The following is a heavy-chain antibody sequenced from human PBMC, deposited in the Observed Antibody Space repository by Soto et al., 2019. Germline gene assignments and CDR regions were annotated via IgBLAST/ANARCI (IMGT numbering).Heavy chain of an antibody. CDR3: ARDSDEAAPLLYGMDV. D-gene: IGHD6-6*01. J-gene: IGHJ6*02. Sequence: GASVKVSCKASGYTFTSYYMHWVRQAPGQGLEWMGIINPSGGSTSYAQKFQGRVTMTRDTSTSTVYMELSSLRSEDTAVYYCARDSDEAAPLLYGMDVWGQGTTVTVSS. V-gene: IGHV1-46*01. CDR2: INPSGGST. CDR1: GYTFTSYY.